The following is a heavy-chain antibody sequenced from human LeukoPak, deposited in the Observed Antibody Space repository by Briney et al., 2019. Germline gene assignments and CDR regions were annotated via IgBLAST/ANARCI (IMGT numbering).Heavy chain of an antibody. J-gene: IGHJ4*02. CDR2: IYYSGST. CDR1: GGSINSGGYY. V-gene: IGHV4-31*03. Sequence: SQTLSLTCTVSGGSINSGGYYWSWVRQHPGKGLEWIGYIYYSGSTYYNPSLKSRVTISVDTSKNQFSLKLSSVTAADTAVYYCARGTSTRKYYYDSSGYYFESQGIDYWGQGTLVTVSS. CDR3: ARGTSTRKYYYDSSGYYFESQGIDY. D-gene: IGHD3-22*01.